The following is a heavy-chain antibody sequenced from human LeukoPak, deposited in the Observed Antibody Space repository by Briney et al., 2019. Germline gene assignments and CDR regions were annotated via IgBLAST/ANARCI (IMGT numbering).Heavy chain of an antibody. J-gene: IGHJ4*02. Sequence: SETLSLTCTVSGGSVSSGSYCWNWLRQPPGTGLEWIGYIYYSGSTNYNPSLKSRVTISVDTSKNQFSLKLSSVTAADTAVYFCVRSSSWRYFDYWGQGTLVTVSS. V-gene: IGHV4-61*01. D-gene: IGHD6-13*01. CDR2: IYYSGST. CDR3: VRSSSWRYFDY. CDR1: GGSVSSGSYC.